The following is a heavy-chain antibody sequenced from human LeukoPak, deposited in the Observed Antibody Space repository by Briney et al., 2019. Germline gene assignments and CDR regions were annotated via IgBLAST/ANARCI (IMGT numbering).Heavy chain of an antibody. V-gene: IGHV3-9*01. CDR3: ARVGIAAPHYYYYYYMDV. CDR2: ISWNSDNI. Sequence: GGSLRLSCEASGFTFDDYAMHWVRQAPGKGLEWVSGISWNSDNIAYAGSVKGRFTISRDNAKNSLYMQMNSLRAEDTAVYYCARVGIAAPHYYYYYYMDVWGKGTTVTVSS. CDR1: GFTFDDYA. D-gene: IGHD6-6*01. J-gene: IGHJ6*03.